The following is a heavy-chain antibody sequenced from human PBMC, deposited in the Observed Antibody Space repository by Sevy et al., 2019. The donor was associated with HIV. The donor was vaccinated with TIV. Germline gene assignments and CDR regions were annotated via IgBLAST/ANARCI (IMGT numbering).Heavy chain of an antibody. CDR3: ARDSPPLWGELSFGMDV. D-gene: IGHD3-16*02. J-gene: IGHJ6*02. CDR1: GFTVSSNY. Sequence: GGSLRLSCAASGFTVSSNYMSWVRQAPGKGLEWVSVIYSGGSTYYADSVKGRFTISRDNFKNTLYLQVNSLRAEDTAVYYCARDSPPLWGELSFGMDVWGQGTTVTVSS. CDR2: IYSGGST. V-gene: IGHV3-53*01.